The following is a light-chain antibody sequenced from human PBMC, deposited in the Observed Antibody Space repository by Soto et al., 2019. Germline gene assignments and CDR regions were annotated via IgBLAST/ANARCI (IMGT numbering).Light chain of an antibody. CDR1: HAVTNNF. CDR2: GAS. CDR3: QQSGTSPGT. Sequence: EIVLTQSPGTLSLSPGERATLSCRASHAVTNNFLAWYQQKPGQAPRLVIYGASSRPAGIPDRFSGSGAGTHSTLSISRLEPEDFALYFCQQSGTSPGTFGQGTKLEIK. J-gene: IGKJ2*01. V-gene: IGKV3-20*01.